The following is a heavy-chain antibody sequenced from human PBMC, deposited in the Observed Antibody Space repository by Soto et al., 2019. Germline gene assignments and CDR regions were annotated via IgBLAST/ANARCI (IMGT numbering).Heavy chain of an antibody. D-gene: IGHD1-1*01. CDR2: IIPIFGTA. V-gene: IGHV1-69*13. J-gene: IGHJ6*01. CDR1: GGTFSSYA. Sequence: SVKVSCKASGGTFSSYAISWVRQAPGQGLEWMGGIIPIFGTANYAQKFQGRVTITADESTSTAYMELSSLRSEDTDVYYCARDLRVVQLERRGYYYYGMDVWGHGTTVTVS. CDR3: ARDLRVVQLERRGYYYYGMDV.